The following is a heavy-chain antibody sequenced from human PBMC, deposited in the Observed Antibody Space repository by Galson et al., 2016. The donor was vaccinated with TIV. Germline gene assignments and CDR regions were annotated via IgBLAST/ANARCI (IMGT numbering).Heavy chain of an antibody. CDR1: GFTFRSYG. Sequence: SLRLSCAASGFTFRSYGMHWVRQAPGKGLEWVAGMWYDGSHKKNADSVKGRFTISRDNAKNTLFLQMNSLRDEDTAVYYCAREFRGYFFDYWGQGTLVTVSA. CDR3: AREFRGYFFDY. J-gene: IGHJ4*02. CDR2: MWYDGSHK. V-gene: IGHV3-33*01. D-gene: IGHD2-21*01.